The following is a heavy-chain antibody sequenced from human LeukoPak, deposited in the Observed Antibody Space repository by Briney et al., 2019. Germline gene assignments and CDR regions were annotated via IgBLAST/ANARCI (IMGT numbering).Heavy chain of an antibody. J-gene: IGHJ5*02. CDR2: MNPNSGNT. V-gene: IGHV1-8*01. CDR3: ARGLLGDYDYVWGSYRYTGWFDP. CDR1: GYTFTSYD. Sequence: EASVKVSCKASGYTFTSYDINWVRQATGQGLEWMGWMNPNSGNTGYAQKFQGRVTMTRNTSISTAYMELSSLRSEDAAVYYCARGLLGDYDYVWGSYRYTGWFDPWGQGTLVTVSS. D-gene: IGHD3-16*02.